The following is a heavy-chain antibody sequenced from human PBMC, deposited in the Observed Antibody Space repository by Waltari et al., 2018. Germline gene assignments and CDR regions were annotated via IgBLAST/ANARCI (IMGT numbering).Heavy chain of an antibody. J-gene: IGHJ5*02. D-gene: IGHD3-22*01. CDR3: ARRRGTMIAEGTMFWFDP. CDR2: FYYNGNS. V-gene: IGHV4-59*12. CDR1: GASITAYY. Sequence: QVQLQESGPGLVKPSETLSLTCSVSGASITAYYWSWIRQPPGKGLEWIGYFYYNGNSNYSPSIKSRSTRSVDTAKNQFSLKLTSVTAADTAKYYGARRRGTMIAEGTMFWFDPWGQGTQVTVSS.